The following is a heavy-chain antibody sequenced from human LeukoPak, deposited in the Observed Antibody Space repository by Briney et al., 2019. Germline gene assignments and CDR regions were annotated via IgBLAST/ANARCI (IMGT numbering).Heavy chain of an antibody. CDR2: IIPIFGTA. Sequence: SVKVSCKASGGTFSSYAISWVRQAPGQGLEWMGGIIPIFGTANYAQKFQGRVTITADKSTSTAYMELSSLRSEDTAVYYCARRITVFYWFDPWDQGTLVTVSS. J-gene: IGHJ5*02. V-gene: IGHV1-69*06. D-gene: IGHD2/OR15-2a*01. CDR1: GGTFSSYA. CDR3: ARRITVFYWFDP.